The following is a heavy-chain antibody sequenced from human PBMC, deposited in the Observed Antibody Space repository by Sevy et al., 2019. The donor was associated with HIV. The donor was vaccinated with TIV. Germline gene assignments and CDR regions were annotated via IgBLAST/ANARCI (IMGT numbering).Heavy chain of an antibody. J-gene: IGHJ4*02. CDR1: GFTFRTSG. D-gene: IGHD3-10*01. CDR2: ISYDEAHK. Sequence: GGSLRLSCVTSGFTFRTSGMHWVRQSPGKGLEWVAVISYDEAHKNYADSVKGRFSISKDNSKNTLYLQMSSLRTEDTAEYYWAKDYAAGITMVRGAYRARGDYFDYWGQGTQVTVSS. V-gene: IGHV3-30*18. CDR3: AKDYAAGITMVRGAYRARGDYFDY.